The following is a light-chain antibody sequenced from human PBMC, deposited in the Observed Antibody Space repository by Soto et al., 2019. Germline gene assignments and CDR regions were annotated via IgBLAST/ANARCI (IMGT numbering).Light chain of an antibody. Sequence: EIVLTQSPGTLSLSPGERATLSCRASQSITASYLAWYQQRPGQAPRLLIYGTFSRATGIPDRFSGSGSGTDFTLTISRLEPEDFAVYFCKQYGSSARTFGPGTKVEIK. CDR1: QSITASY. CDR3: KQYGSSART. CDR2: GTF. V-gene: IGKV3-20*01. J-gene: IGKJ1*01.